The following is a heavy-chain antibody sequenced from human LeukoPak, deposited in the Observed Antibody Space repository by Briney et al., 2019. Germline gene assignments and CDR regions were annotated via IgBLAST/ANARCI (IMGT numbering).Heavy chain of an antibody. CDR3: ARDRVLLGYY. CDR1: GGTFTSNA. CDR2: IIPIFGTA. Sequence: ASVKVSCKASGGTFTSNAISWGRQAPGQGLEWMGRIIPIFGTANYAQKCQGRVTITTDESTSTAYMELSSLRSEDTAVYYCARDRVLLGYYWGQGTLVTVSS. D-gene: IGHD3-10*01. J-gene: IGHJ4*02. V-gene: IGHV1-69*05.